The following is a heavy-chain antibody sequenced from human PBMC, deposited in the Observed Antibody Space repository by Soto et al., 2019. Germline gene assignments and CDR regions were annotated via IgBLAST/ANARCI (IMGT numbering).Heavy chain of an antibody. CDR2: IIPIFGTA. Sequence: SVKVSRKASGGTFSSYAISWVRQAPGQGLEWMGGIIPIFGTANYAQKFQGRVTITADESTSTAYMELSSLRSEDTAVYYCARKVVPAANYYYGMDVWGQGTTVTVSS. J-gene: IGHJ6*02. V-gene: IGHV1-69*13. D-gene: IGHD2-2*01. CDR1: GGTFSSYA. CDR3: ARKVVPAANYYYGMDV.